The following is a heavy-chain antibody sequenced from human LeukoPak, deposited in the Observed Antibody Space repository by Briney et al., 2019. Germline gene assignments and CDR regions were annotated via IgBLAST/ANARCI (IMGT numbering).Heavy chain of an antibody. CDR1: GLTFSSYW. CDR3: ANSHFWSGFY. J-gene: IGHJ4*02. V-gene: IGHV3-7*01. D-gene: IGHD3-3*01. Sequence: PGGSLRLSCAASGLTFSSYWMSWVRQAPGKGLEWVANIKQDGSERYYVDSVKGRFTISRDNGKNSLYLQMNSLRAEDTAVYYCANSHFWSGFYWGQGTLVTVSS. CDR2: IKQDGSER.